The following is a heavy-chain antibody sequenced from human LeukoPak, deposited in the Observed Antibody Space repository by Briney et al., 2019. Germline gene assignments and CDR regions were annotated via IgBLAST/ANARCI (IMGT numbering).Heavy chain of an antibody. D-gene: IGHD6-19*01. J-gene: IGHJ4*02. CDR1: GFTFSSYA. CDR3: AKEYSSGWYKSHFDY. CDR2: ISGSGGST. V-gene: IGHV3-23*01. Sequence: PGGSLRLSCAASGFTFSSYAMSWVRQAPGKGLEWVSSISGSGGSTYYADSVKGRFTISRDNSKNTLYLQMNSLRAEDTAVYYCAKEYSSGWYKSHFDYWGQGTLVTVSS.